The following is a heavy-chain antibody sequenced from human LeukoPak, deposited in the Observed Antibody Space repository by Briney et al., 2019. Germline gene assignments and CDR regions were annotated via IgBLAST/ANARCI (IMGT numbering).Heavy chain of an antibody. CDR3: ARRDIVVVPAAKYHAFDI. J-gene: IGHJ3*02. CDR1: GGSISSGGYY. D-gene: IGHD2-2*01. CDR2: IYYSGST. V-gene: IGHV4-31*03. Sequence: SQTLSLTCTVSGGSISSGGYYWSWIRQHPGKGLEWIGYIYYSGSTYYNPSLKSRVTISVDTSKNQFSLKLSSVTAADTAVYYRARRDIVVVPAAKYHAFDIWGQGTMVTVSS.